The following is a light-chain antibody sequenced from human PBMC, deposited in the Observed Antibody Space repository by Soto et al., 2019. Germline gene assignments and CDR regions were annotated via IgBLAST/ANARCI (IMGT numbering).Light chain of an antibody. Sequence: EIVLTQSPGTLSLSPGERATLSCRASQSVSSTYLAWYQQKPGQAPRLLIYGASTRATGIPDRFSGSGSGTDFTLTISRLEPEDFAVYYCQQYGSSPLYTFGQGNELEIK. CDR3: QQYGSSPLYT. CDR2: GAS. V-gene: IGKV3-20*01. CDR1: QSVSSTY. J-gene: IGKJ2*01.